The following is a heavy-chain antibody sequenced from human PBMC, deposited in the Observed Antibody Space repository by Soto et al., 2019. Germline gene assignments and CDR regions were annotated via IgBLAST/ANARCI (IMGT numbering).Heavy chain of an antibody. CDR2: ISGSDGKT. D-gene: IGHD2-15*01. V-gene: IGHV3-23*01. CDR1: GFSFSSYA. CDR3: ARWSYLDY. Sequence: EVQLLESGGGLVQPGGSLRLSCAASGFSFSSYAMSWLRQASGKGLEWVSTISGSDGKTFYADSVKGRFSISRDTSDNMLYLHMNSLREDDTAVYYCARWSYLDYWGQGARVTVSS. J-gene: IGHJ4*02.